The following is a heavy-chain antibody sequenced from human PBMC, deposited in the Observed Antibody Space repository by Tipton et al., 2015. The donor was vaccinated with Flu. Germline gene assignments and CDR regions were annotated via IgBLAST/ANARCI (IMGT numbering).Heavy chain of an antibody. CDR2: ISWNSGSI. D-gene: IGHD3-10*01. CDR1: GFTFDDYA. J-gene: IGHJ4*02. Sequence: RSLRLSCAASGFTFDDYAMHWVRQAPGKGLEWVSGISWNSGSIGYADSVKGRFTISRDNAKNSLYLQMNSLRAEDMALYYCAKGGSGSYYNDLFDYWGQGTLVTVSS. CDR3: AKGGSGSYYNDLFDY. V-gene: IGHV3-9*03.